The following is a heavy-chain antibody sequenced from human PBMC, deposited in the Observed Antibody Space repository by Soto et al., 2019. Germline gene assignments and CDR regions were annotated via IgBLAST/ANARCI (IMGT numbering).Heavy chain of an antibody. CDR1: GGSVSSGSYY. CDR3: ARAMDTAMVTISSGFDY. J-gene: IGHJ4*02. D-gene: IGHD5-18*01. V-gene: IGHV4-61*01. Sequence: SETLSLTCTVSGGSVSSGSYYWSWIRQPPGKGLEWIGYIYYSGSTNYNPSLKSRVTISVDTSKNQFSLKLSSVTAADTAVYYCARAMDTAMVTISSGFDYWGQGTLVTVSS. CDR2: IYYSGST.